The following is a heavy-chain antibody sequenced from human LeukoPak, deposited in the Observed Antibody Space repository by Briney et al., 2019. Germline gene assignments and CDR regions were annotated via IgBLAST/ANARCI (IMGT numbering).Heavy chain of an antibody. CDR2: IYYSGST. Sequence: PSETLSLTCTVSSGSISSYYWSWIRQPPGKGLEWIGYIYYSGSTNYNPSLKSRVTISVDTSKNQFSLKLSSVTAADTAVYYCAREGVQLLNNWFDPWGQGTLVTVSS. V-gene: IGHV4-59*01. CDR1: SGSISSYY. CDR3: AREGVQLLNNWFDP. D-gene: IGHD2-2*01. J-gene: IGHJ5*02.